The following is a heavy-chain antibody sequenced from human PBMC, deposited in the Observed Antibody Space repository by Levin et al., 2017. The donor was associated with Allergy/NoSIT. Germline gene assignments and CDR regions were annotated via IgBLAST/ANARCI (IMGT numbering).Heavy chain of an antibody. CDR2: ISYDGSNI. J-gene: IGHJ4*02. V-gene: IGHV3-30-3*01. CDR3: ASGRAEYRINAEVYLFDN. D-gene: IGHD1-14*01. Sequence: GESLKISCVASRFTFSSYAMHWVRQAPGKGPEWVAVISYDGSNIYYADSAKGRFTISRDNSKNTLHLQMNSLRSEDTAVYYCASGRAEYRINAEVYLFDNWGQGTQVTVSS. CDR1: RFTFSSYA.